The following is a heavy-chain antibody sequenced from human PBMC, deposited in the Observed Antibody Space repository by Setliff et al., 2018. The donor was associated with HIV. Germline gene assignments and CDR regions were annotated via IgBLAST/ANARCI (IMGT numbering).Heavy chain of an antibody. CDR2: ITYSGSA. Sequence: SETLSLTCTVSGGSISSDDYYWNWIRQPPGKGLEWIGYITYSGSAYYNPSLKSRLTISVDTSKNQFSLKLRSVTAADTAVYYCARDPPGYGDSNDYWGQGTLVTVSS. D-gene: IGHD4-17*01. CDR3: ARDPPGYGDSNDY. CDR1: GGSISSDDYY. J-gene: IGHJ4*02. V-gene: IGHV4-61*08.